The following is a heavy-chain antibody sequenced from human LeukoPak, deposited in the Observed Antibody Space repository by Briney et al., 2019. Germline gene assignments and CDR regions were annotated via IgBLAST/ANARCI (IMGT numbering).Heavy chain of an antibody. V-gene: IGHV3-64*01. D-gene: IGHD6-13*01. Sequence: PGGSLRLTCAASGFTFSSYAMHWVRQAPGKGLEYVSAISSNGGSTYYANSVKGRFTISRDNSKNTLYLQMGSLRAEDMAVYYCASVIAAAGTLNYYMDVWGKGNTVTISS. CDR1: GFTFSSYA. CDR2: ISSNGGST. J-gene: IGHJ6*03. CDR3: ASVIAAAGTLNYYMDV.